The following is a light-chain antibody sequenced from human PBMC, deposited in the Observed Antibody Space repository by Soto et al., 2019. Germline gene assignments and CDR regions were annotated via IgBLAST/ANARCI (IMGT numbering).Light chain of an antibody. J-gene: IGKJ4*01. V-gene: IGKV3-11*01. Sequence: EIVLTQSPATLSLSPGERATLSCRASQSVRGYLDWYQQKPGQAPRLLIYDASNRASGIPARFSGSGSGTDFTLTISSLEPEDLAVYYCHQRSNWPPLTFGGGTKVEIK. CDR3: HQRSNWPPLT. CDR2: DAS. CDR1: QSVRGY.